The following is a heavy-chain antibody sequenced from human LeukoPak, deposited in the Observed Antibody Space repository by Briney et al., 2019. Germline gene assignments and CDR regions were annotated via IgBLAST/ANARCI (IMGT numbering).Heavy chain of an antibody. CDR2: ISYDGSNK. J-gene: IGHJ4*02. V-gene: IGHV3-30*04. D-gene: IGHD3-22*01. CDR3: ASPSGFYDRSGYFDY. CDR1: GFTFSSYA. Sequence: GGSLRLSCAASGFTFSSYAMHWVRQAPGKGLEWVAVISYDGSNKYYADSVKGRFTISRDNSKNTLYLQMNSLRAEDTAVYYCASPSGFYDRSGYFDYWGQGTLVTVSS.